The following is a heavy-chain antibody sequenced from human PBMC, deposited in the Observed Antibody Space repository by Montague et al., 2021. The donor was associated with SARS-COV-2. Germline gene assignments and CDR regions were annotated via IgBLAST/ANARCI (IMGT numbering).Heavy chain of an antibody. CDR1: GGSISSYY. D-gene: IGHD3-3*01. J-gene: IGHJ3*02. CDR3: ARQRRYQLPITIFGVVMADAFDI. V-gene: IGHV4-59*08. CDR2: IYYSGST. Sequence: ETLSLTCTVSGGSISSYYWSWIRQPPGKGLEWIGYIYYSGSTNXNPSLKSRVTISVDTSKNQFSLKLSSVTAADTAAYYCARQRRYQLPITIFGVVMADAFDIWGQGTMVTVSS.